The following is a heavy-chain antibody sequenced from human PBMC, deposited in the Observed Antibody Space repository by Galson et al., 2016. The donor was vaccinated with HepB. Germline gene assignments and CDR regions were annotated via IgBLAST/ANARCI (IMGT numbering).Heavy chain of an antibody. J-gene: IGHJ5*02. CDR2: INNNGDNR. Sequence: SLRLSCAAPGFIFSSYAMHWVRQAPGKGLEWVATINNNGDNRHYADSVMGRFTISRDNFQNTVSLQMNSLRDDDTAVYYCVTWLQVHFDPGGRGILVTVSS. CDR1: GFIFSSYA. D-gene: IGHD6-19*01. V-gene: IGHV3-30-3*01. CDR3: VTWLQVHFDP.